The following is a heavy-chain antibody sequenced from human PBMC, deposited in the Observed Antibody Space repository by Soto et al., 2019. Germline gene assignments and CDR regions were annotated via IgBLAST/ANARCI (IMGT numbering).Heavy chain of an antibody. V-gene: IGHV4-30-4*01. D-gene: IGHD5-18*01. CDR2: IYYSGST. CDR1: GGSISSGDYY. CDR3: ARVRYSYGFGLDY. Sequence: LSLTCTVSGGSISSGDYYWSWIRQPPGKGLEWIGYIYYSGSTYYNPSLKSRVTISVDTSKNQFSLKLSSVAAADTAVYYCARVRYSYGFGLDYWGQGTLVTVSS. J-gene: IGHJ4*02.